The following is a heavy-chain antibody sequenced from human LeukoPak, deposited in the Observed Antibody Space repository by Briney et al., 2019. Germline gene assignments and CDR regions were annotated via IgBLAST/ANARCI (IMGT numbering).Heavy chain of an antibody. V-gene: IGHV5-51*01. J-gene: IGHJ3*02. CDR2: IYPGDSDT. Sequence: GESLKISCKGSGYSFTSYWIGWVRQMPGKGLEWMGIIYPGDSDTRYSPSFQGQVTISADKSISTAYLQWSSLKASDTAMYYCASAPNVVTVADGGAFDIWGQGTMVTVSS. CDR1: GYSFTSYW. CDR3: ASAPNVVTVADGGAFDI. D-gene: IGHD3-16*01.